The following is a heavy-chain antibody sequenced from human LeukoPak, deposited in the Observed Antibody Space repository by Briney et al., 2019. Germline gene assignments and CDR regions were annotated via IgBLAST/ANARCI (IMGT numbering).Heavy chain of an antibody. D-gene: IGHD3-22*01. CDR1: GGSFSRYA. J-gene: IGHJ4*02. Sequence: SVKVSCKASGGSFSRYAISWVRQAPGQGLEWMGGIIPIFGTANYAQKFQGRVTITADESTRTAYMELRTLGSEDTAIYYCARGSGETGGYYYVYWGRGTPVTVSS. CDR3: ARGSGETGGYYYVY. V-gene: IGHV1-69*01. CDR2: IIPIFGTA.